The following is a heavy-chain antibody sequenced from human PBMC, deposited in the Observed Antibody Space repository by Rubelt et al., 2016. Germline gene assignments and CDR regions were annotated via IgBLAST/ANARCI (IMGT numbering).Heavy chain of an antibody. J-gene: IGHJ4*02. CDR3: ARDRGNYDFWSGLGCLDY. V-gene: IGHV1-18*04. D-gene: IGHD3-3*01. Sequence: QVQLVQSGAEVTKPGASVKVSCKASGSTFSTYGMSWVRQAPGQGLERIGWISAYNGNTKYAQRVQCGVTLSTETPTSKAYWELRSLRSDDTAGYYCARDRGNYDFWSGLGCLDYGGQGTLVTVSS. CDR1: GSTFSTYG. CDR2: ISAYNGNT.